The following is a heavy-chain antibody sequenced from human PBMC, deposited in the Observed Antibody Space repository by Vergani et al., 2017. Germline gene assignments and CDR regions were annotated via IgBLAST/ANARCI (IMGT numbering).Heavy chain of an antibody. CDR1: GFTFSSYS. CDR2: ISSSSSTI. CDR3: AGGLKGYYFDY. D-gene: IGHD2-21*01. J-gene: IGHJ4*02. Sequence: EVQLVESGGGLVQPGGSLRLSCAASGFTFSSYSMNWVRQAPGKGLEWVSYISSSSSTIYYADSVKGRFTISRDNAKNSLYLQMNSLRAEDTAVYYCAGGLKGYYFDYWGQGTLVTVSS. V-gene: IGHV3-48*04.